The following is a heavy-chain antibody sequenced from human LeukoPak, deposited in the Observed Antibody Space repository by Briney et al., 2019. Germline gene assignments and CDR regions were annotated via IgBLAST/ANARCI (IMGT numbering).Heavy chain of an antibody. V-gene: IGHV3-7*01. D-gene: IGHD3-10*01. CDR1: GFTFLESW. Sequence: GGSLRLSCAASGFTFLESWMGWVRQAPGKGLEWVATINTDEREKYYVASVEGRFTISRDNVWSKLSLQMNFLRDEDTGLYYCARAGSPGSVDYWGQGTLVTVSS. J-gene: IGHJ4*02. CDR2: INTDEREK. CDR3: ARAGSPGSVDY.